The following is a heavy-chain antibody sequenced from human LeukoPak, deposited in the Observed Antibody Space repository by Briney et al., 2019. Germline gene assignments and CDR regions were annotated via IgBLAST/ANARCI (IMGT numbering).Heavy chain of an antibody. CDR3: ARGPATIWYFDY. V-gene: IGHV1-2*04. CDR1: GYTFTGYY. D-gene: IGHD5-12*01. J-gene: IGHJ4*02. CDR2: INPNSGGT. Sequence: ASVKVSCKASGYTFTGYYMHWVRQAPGQGLEWMGWINPNSGGTNYAQKFQSWVTMTRDTSISTAYMELSRLRSDDTAVYYCARGPATIWYFDYWGQGTLVTVSS.